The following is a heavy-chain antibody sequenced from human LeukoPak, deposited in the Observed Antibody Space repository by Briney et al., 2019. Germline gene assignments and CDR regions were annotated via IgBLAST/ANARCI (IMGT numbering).Heavy chain of an antibody. D-gene: IGHD1-26*01. Sequence: GASVQVSCKASGRTFSSYAISWVRQAAGQGLEWMGRIIPILGIANYAQKFQGRVTITADKSTSTTYMELSSLRSEDTAVYYCARGSETWEVINYWGQGTLVTVSS. CDR3: ARGSETWEVINY. J-gene: IGHJ4*02. CDR1: GRTFSSYA. V-gene: IGHV1-69*04. CDR2: IIPILGIA.